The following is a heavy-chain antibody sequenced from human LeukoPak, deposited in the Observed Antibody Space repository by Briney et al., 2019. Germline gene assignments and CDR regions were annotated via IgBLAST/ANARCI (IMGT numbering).Heavy chain of an antibody. J-gene: IGHJ4*02. CDR3: ARDLASTYD. Sequence: PSETLSLTCVVYGGSFSAYYWTWIRQPPGKGLEWIGEIDHNGNTNYIPSLKNRITISVDTSKNQLSLKLTPVTAADTAVYYCARDLASTYDWGQGTLVTVSS. D-gene: IGHD2-2*01. CDR1: GGSFSAYY. V-gene: IGHV4-34*01. CDR2: IDHNGNT.